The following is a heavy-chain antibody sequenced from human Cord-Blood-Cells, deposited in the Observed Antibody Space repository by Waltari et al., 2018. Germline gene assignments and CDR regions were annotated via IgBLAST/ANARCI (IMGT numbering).Heavy chain of an antibody. D-gene: IGHD3-10*01. CDR3: AGSMVRGVLGYFDY. CDR1: GYSFTSYW. V-gene: IGHV5-51*01. J-gene: IGHJ4*02. Sequence: EVQLVQSGAEVKKPGESLKISCKGSGYSFTSYWIGWVRQMPGKGLGWMGFPSPGDSKTIYSPSFQGQVTISADKSISTAYLQWSSLKASDTAMYYCAGSMVRGVLGYFDYWGQGTLVTVSS. CDR2: PSPGDSKT.